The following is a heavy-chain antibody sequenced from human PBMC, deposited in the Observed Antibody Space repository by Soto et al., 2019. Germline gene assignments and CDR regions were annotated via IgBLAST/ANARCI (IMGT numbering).Heavy chain of an antibody. CDR3: ARDEYSSSYYGMDV. CDR2: IDPSDSYT. CDR1: GYSFTSYW. J-gene: IGHJ6*02. Sequence: PGASLKTSCKGSGYSFTSYWISWVRQMPGKGLEWMGRIDPSDSYTNYSPSFQGHVTISADKSISTAYLQWSSPKASDTAMYYCARDEYSSSYYGMDVWGQGTTVTVSS. V-gene: IGHV5-10-1*01. D-gene: IGHD6-6*01.